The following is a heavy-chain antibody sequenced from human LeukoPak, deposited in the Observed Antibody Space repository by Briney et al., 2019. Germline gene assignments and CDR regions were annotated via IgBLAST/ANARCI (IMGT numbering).Heavy chain of an antibody. V-gene: IGHV3-23*01. CDR2: ISHNGGST. D-gene: IGHD6-13*01. CDR3: AKDHYPAAVPNSYYGMDG. J-gene: IGHJ6*02. CDR1: GFPFRSYA. Sequence: GGPLRLSCAAPGFPFRSYALSWVRQAPGKGLKWVSTISHNGGSTYYADSVKGRFTISRDYSKNTLCLQMNSLRGEDTAVYYCAKDHYPAAVPNSYYGMDGWSQGTTATV.